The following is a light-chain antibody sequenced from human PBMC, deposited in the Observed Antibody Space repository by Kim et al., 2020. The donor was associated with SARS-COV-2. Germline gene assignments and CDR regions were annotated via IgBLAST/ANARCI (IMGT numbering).Light chain of an antibody. J-gene: IGLJ3*02. CDR2: SNN. Sequence: ELTQPPSASGTPGQRVTISCSGSSSNIGSNNVVWYQQLPGAAPNLLIYSNNQRPSGIPDRFSGSRSGTSASLAISGLQSGDEADYYCSSYTSSSTLKVFGGGTQLTVL. CDR1: SSNIGSNN. CDR3: SSYTSSSTLKV. V-gene: IGLV1-44*01.